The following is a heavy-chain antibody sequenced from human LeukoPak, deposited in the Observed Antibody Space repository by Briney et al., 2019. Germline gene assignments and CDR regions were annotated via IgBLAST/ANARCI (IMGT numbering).Heavy chain of an antibody. Sequence: PSETLSLTCAVYGGSFSGYYWSWIRQPPGKGLEWIGEINHSGSTNYNPSLKSRVTISVDTSKNQFSLKLSSVTAADTAVYYCARVRADYGDYRDTDYWGQGTLVTVSS. V-gene: IGHV4-34*01. CDR1: GGSFSGYY. CDR2: INHSGST. D-gene: IGHD4-17*01. CDR3: ARVRADYGDYRDTDY. J-gene: IGHJ4*02.